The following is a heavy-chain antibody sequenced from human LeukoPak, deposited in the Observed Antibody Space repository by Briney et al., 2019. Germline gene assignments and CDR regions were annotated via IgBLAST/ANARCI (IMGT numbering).Heavy chain of an antibody. Sequence: ASVKVSCKVSGYTLTELSMHWVRQAPGKGPEWMGGFDPEDGETIYAQKFQGRVTMTEDTSTDTAYMELSSLRSEDTAVYYCATGGIAAASNYMDVWGKGTTVTVSS. J-gene: IGHJ6*03. CDR1: GYTLTELS. V-gene: IGHV1-24*01. CDR2: FDPEDGET. CDR3: ATGGIAAASNYMDV. D-gene: IGHD6-13*01.